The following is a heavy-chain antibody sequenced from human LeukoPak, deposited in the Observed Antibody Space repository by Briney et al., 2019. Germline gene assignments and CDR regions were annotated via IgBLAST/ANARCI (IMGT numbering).Heavy chain of an antibody. CDR1: GGTFSSYA. V-gene: IGHV1-69*04. Sequence: SVKVSCKASGGTFSSYAISWVRQVPGQGLEWMGRIIPIFGIANYAQKFQGRVTITADKSTSTAYMELSSLRSEDTAVYYCARTDYYGSGSYDYYGMDVWGQGTTVTVSS. J-gene: IGHJ6*02. D-gene: IGHD3-10*01. CDR2: IIPIFGIA. CDR3: ARTDYYGSGSYDYYGMDV.